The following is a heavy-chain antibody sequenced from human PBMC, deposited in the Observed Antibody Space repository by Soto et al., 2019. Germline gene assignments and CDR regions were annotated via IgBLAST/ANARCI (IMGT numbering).Heavy chain of an antibody. D-gene: IGHD5-12*01. CDR1: GCSFSDYA. J-gene: IGHJ3*02. CDR2: ISYDGSNK. V-gene: IGHV3-30*18. CDR3: AKDNGSGCDWLRVGDASDI. Sequence: SLRLSCADSGCSFSDYAMDWVRQAPGKGLEWVAVISYDGSNKYYADSVKGRLTISRDNSKNTLYLQMNSLRGEDTAVYYCAKDNGSGCDWLRVGDASDIWGQGTMVTVSS.